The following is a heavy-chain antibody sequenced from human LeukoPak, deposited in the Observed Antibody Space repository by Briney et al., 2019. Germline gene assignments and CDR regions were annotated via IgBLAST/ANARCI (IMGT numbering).Heavy chain of an antibody. CDR3: ARTAPAITSIAVAGT. CDR1: GGTFSSYA. Sequence: GASVKVSCKASGGTFSSYAISWVRQAPGQGLEWMGRIIPILGIANYAQKFQGRVTITADKSTSTAYMELSSLRSEDTAVYYCARTAPAITSIAVAGTWGQGTLVTVSS. J-gene: IGHJ5*02. D-gene: IGHD6-19*01. V-gene: IGHV1-69*04. CDR2: IIPILGIA.